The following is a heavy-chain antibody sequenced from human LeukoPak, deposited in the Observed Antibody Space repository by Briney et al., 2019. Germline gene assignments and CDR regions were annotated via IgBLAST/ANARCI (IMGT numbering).Heavy chain of an antibody. Sequence: QAGGSLRLSCAASGFIFDNFGMTWVRQAAGKGLEWVSRISASGHSTTYADSVKGRITISRDNSKNTLFLQVQSLRDDDTAVYYCARVDNMVRGIIAYWGQGTLVTVSS. CDR1: GFIFDNFG. CDR2: ISASGHST. D-gene: IGHD3-10*01. V-gene: IGHV3-23*01. J-gene: IGHJ4*02. CDR3: ARVDNMVRGIIAY.